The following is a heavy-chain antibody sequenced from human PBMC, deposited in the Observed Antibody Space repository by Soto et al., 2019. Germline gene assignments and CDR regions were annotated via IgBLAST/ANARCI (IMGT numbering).Heavy chain of an antibody. CDR2: ISSSSSTI. Sequence: GGSLRLSCAASGFTFSSYSMNWVRQAPGKGLEWVSYISSSSSTIYYADSVKGRFTISRDNAKNSLYLQMNSLRAEDTAVYYFASNLVDIVVVVAANNYAFDIWGQGTMVTVSS. J-gene: IGHJ3*02. D-gene: IGHD2-15*01. V-gene: IGHV3-48*01. CDR3: ASNLVDIVVVVAANNYAFDI. CDR1: GFTFSSYS.